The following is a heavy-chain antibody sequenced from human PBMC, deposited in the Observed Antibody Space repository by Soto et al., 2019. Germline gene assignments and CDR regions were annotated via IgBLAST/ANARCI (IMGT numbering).Heavy chain of an antibody. CDR2: IYYSGST. J-gene: IGHJ6*03. CDR1: GGSIRSYY. CDR3: ARLHPYQPMDV. V-gene: IGHV4-59*08. Sequence: QVQLQESGPGLMKPSETLSLTCTVSGGSIRSYYWSWIRQPPGKGLEWIGYIYYSGSTNYNASLKSRATISVDTSKNHLSLQLSAVTAADTAVYYCARLHPYQPMDVWGKGTTVTVSS. D-gene: IGHD2-2*01.